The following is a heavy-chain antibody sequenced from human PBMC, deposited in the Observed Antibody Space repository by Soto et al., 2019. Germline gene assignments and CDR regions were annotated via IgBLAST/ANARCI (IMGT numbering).Heavy chain of an antibody. D-gene: IGHD6-19*01. CDR1: GYTFTNFD. J-gene: IGHJ4*02. V-gene: IGHV1-18*01. Sequence: QVQLVQSGAEVKKPGASVKVSCKASGYTFTNFDITWVRQAPGQGLEWMGWISAYNGDTKYAQNLQDRVTMTTDTSTSTAYMDLRSLRSDDTAVYYCARTSSVPDYWGQGTLVTVSS. CDR3: ARTSSVPDY. CDR2: ISAYNGDT.